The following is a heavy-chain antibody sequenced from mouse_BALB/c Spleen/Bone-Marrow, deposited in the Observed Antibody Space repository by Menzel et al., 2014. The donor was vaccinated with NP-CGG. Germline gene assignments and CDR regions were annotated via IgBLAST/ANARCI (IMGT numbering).Heavy chain of an antibody. V-gene: IGHV1-54*01. CDR2: INPGSGGT. CDR3: ARRNRDYYAMDY. Sequence: QVQLQQSGAELVRPGTSVKVSCKASGHAFTNYLLEWVKQRPGQGLEWIGVINPGSGGTKYNEKFKGKATPTVDKSSSTAYMQLSSLTSDDSAVYFCARRNRDYYAMDYWGQGTSVTVSS. J-gene: IGHJ4*01. CDR1: GHAFTNYL.